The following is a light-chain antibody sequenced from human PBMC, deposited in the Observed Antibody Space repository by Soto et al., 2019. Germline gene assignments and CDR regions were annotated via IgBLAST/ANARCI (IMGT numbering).Light chain of an antibody. CDR2: SNS. V-gene: IGLV1-40*01. CDR1: TSNIGAGYD. CDR3: QSYDSSLSAVL. Sequence: QSVLTKPPSVSGAPGQKVIISCTGSTSNIGAGYDVHWYQQLPGTAPKLLIYSNSNRPSGVPDRLSGSKSGTSASLAITGLQVEDEADYYCQSYDSSLSAVLFGGGTKLTVL. J-gene: IGLJ3*02.